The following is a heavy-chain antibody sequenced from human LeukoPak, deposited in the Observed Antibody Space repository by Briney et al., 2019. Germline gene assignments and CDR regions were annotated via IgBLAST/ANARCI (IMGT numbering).Heavy chain of an antibody. V-gene: IGHV4-34*01. J-gene: IGHJ4*02. Sequence: SETLSLTCAVYGGSFSGYYWSWLRQPPGKGLEWIGEINHSGSTNYNPSLKSRVTISVDTSKNQFSLKLSSVTAADTAVYYCASVRLTTVTDYWGQGTLVTVSS. D-gene: IGHD4-17*01. CDR2: INHSGST. CDR1: GGSFSGYY. CDR3: ASVRLTTVTDY.